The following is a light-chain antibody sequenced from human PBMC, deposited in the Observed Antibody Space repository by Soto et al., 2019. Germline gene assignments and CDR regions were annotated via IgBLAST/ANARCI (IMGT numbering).Light chain of an antibody. Sequence: EIVMTQSPATLSVSPGERATVSCRASQSVGSNLAWYQQKAGQAHSLLIYGASTRATGVPARFSGSGSGTEFTLTISSLQSEDFAVYYCQQYNYWRTFGQGTKVEFK. CDR3: QQYNYWRT. CDR2: GAS. J-gene: IGKJ1*01. V-gene: IGKV3-15*01. CDR1: QSVGSN.